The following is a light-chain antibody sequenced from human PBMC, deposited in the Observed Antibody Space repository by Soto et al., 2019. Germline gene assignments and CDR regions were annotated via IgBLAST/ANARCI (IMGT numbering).Light chain of an antibody. V-gene: IGKV3-20*01. J-gene: IGKJ1*01. Sequence: EIVFTQSPGTLSLSPGERATLSCRASQSVSTSYLAWYQQKPGQAPRLLIYGVTNRASGIPDRFSATGTGTDFTLTISRLESEDFGVYYCQQYAYSPRTFGQGTKVEIK. CDR2: GVT. CDR3: QQYAYSPRT. CDR1: QSVSTSY.